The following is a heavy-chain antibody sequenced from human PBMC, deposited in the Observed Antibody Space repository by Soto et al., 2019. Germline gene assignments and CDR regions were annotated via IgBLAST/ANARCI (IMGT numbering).Heavy chain of an antibody. CDR2: ISYDGSSE. J-gene: IGHJ4*02. CDR1: GFTLSSHA. D-gene: IGHD3-3*01. V-gene: IGHV3-30*04. Sequence: QVQLVESGGGVVPPGRSLRLSCAASGFTLSSHAMHWVRQAPGKGLEGVAVISYDGSSEYYADSVKRRFTISRDNSKMTLSLQMNSLRPEDTAVYYCARARSGLFFDSLGQGALVTVSS. CDR3: ARARSGLFFDS.